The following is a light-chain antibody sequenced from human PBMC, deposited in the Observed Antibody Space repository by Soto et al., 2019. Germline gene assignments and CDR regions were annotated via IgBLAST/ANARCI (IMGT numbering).Light chain of an antibody. V-gene: IGKV1-5*03. CDR1: QTISSW. Sequence: DIQMTQSPSTLSGSVGDRVTITCRASQTISSWLAWYQQKPGKAPKLLIYKASTLKSGVPSRFSGSGSGTEFTLTISSLHPDDFAIYYCQQYNSQSWTFGQGTKVDIK. J-gene: IGKJ1*01. CDR3: QQYNSQSWT. CDR2: KAS.